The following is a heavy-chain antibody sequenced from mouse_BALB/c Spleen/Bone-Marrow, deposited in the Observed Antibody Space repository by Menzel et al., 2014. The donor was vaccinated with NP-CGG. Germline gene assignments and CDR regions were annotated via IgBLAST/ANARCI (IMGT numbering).Heavy chain of an antibody. CDR3: VRETTVVADFDY. CDR1: GYSITNGYG. J-gene: IGHJ2*01. Sequence: EVKVVESGPDLVKPSQSLSLTCTVTGYSITNGYGWHWIRQFPGNKLGWMGYIHYSGNTNYNPSLKSRVSITRDTSKNQFFLQLNSVTTDETATYYCVRETTVVADFDYWGQGTTLTVSS. D-gene: IGHD1-1*01. CDR2: IHYSGNT. V-gene: IGHV3-1*02.